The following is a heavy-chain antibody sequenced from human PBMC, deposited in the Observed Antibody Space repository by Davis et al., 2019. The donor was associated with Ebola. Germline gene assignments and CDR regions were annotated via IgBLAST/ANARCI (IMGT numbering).Heavy chain of an antibody. J-gene: IGHJ6*03. V-gene: IGHV3-23*01. CDR1: GFTFSNFA. CDR3: AKTYCSRASCSWEHHYYYFYMDV. D-gene: IGHD2-2*01. Sequence: GESLKISCAASGFTFSNFAMSWVRQAPGKGLEWVSTISGSGGSTYYADSVQGRFTISRDNFNNTLFLQMNSLRAEDTAFYYCAKTYCSRASCSWEHHYYYFYMDVWGKGTTVTVSS. CDR2: ISGSGGST.